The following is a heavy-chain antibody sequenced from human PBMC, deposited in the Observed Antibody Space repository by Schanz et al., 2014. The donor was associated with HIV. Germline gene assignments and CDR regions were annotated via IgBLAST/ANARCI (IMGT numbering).Heavy chain of an antibody. D-gene: IGHD3-16*01. CDR1: GFTFSSYA. J-gene: IGHJ6*02. CDR2: LSGSGGDT. V-gene: IGHV3-23*04. Sequence: EVVLVESGGGLIQPGGSLRLSCAASGFTFSSYAMSWVRQAPGKGLEWVSALSGSGGDTYYADSVTGRFTISRDNSKNTLFLQMNSLRGEDTAVYYCARVANWDYYGMDVWGRGTTVTVSS. CDR3: ARVANWDYYGMDV.